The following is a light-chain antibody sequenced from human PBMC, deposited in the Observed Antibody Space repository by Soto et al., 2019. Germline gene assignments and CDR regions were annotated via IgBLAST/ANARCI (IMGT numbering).Light chain of an antibody. V-gene: IGLV2-8*01. CDR2: EVS. CDR3: SSYADNNKLI. Sequence: QSALTQPPSASGSPGQSVTISCTGTSSDVGGYNFVSWYQQHPGKVPKLMIYEVSERPSGVPGRFSGSKSGNTASLTVSGLQAEDEADYYCSSYADNNKLIFGGGTKVTVL. J-gene: IGLJ2*01. CDR1: SSDVGGYNF.